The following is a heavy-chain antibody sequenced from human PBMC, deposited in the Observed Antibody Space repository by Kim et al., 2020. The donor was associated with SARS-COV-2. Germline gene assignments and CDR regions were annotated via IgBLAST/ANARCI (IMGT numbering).Heavy chain of an antibody. Sequence: GGSLRLSCAASGFTFSSYAMHWVRQAPGKGLEYVSAISSNGGSTYYANSVKGRFTISRDNSKNTLYLQMGSLRAEDMAVYYCARDHDCSGGSCSYYYYGMDVWGQGTTVTVSS. V-gene: IGHV3-64*01. D-gene: IGHD2-15*01. CDR3: ARDHDCSGGSCSYYYYGMDV. CDR1: GFTFSSYA. CDR2: ISSNGGST. J-gene: IGHJ6*02.